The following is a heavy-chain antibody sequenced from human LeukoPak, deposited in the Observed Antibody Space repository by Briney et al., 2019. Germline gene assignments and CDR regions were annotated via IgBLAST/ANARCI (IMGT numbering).Heavy chain of an antibody. Sequence: PGGSLRLSCAASGFTFSSYWMSWVRQATGKGLEWVANIKQDGSEKYYVDSVKGRFTISRDNAKNSLYLQMNSLRAEDTAVYYCARGSIAVDMYYFDYWGQGTLVTVSS. CDR1: GFTFSSYW. CDR2: IKQDGSEK. J-gene: IGHJ4*02. CDR3: ARGSIAVDMYYFDY. D-gene: IGHD6-19*01. V-gene: IGHV3-7*01.